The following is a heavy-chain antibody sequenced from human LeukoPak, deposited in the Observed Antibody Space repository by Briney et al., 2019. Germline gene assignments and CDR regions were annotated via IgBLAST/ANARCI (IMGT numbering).Heavy chain of an antibody. J-gene: IGHJ5*02. Sequence: SQTLSLTCTVSGDAISSGSYYWSWIRQPAGKGLERIGRIYTTGSTNYNPSLESRVTISVDTSKNQFSLKLSSVTAADTAVYYCARGVEVLLWFGESEANWFDPWGQGTLVTVSS. V-gene: IGHV4-61*02. CDR2: IYTTGST. CDR3: ARGVEVLLWFGESEANWFDP. CDR1: GDAISSGSYY. D-gene: IGHD3-10*01.